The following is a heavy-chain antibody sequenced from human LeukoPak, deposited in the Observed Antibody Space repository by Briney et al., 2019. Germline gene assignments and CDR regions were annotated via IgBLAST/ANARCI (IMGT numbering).Heavy chain of an antibody. J-gene: IGHJ4*02. CDR3: AREAGGMTHYFYYSHY. Sequence: GGSLRLSCAASGFTFSIYWMSRVRQAPGKGLEWLANIKQGGREKYYVDSVKGRFTISRDNAKNSLYLQMNSLRAEDTAVYYCAREAGGMTHYFYYSHYWGQGTLVTVSS. D-gene: IGHD3-16*01. CDR1: GFTFSIYW. CDR2: IKQGGREK. V-gene: IGHV3-7*01.